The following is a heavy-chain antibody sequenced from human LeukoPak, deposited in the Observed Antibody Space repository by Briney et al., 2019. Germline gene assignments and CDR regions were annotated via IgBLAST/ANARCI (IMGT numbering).Heavy chain of an antibody. Sequence: QTGGSLRLSCAASGFTFSSYGMHWVRQAPGKGLEWVAFIRYDGIKKSYADSVKGRFTISRDNAKNSLYLQMNSLRAEDTAVYYCARVMGSYSFDYWGQGTLVTVSS. CDR1: GFTFSSYG. CDR2: IRYDGIKK. CDR3: ARVMGSYSFDY. D-gene: IGHD1-26*01. J-gene: IGHJ4*02. V-gene: IGHV3-30*02.